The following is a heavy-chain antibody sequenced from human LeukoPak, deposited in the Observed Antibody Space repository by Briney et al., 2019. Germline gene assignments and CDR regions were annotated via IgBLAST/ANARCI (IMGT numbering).Heavy chain of an antibody. J-gene: IGHJ4*02. CDR1: GFTFSSYA. Sequence: GRSLRLSCAASGFTFSSYAMHWVRQAPGKGLEWVAVISYDGSNKYYADSVKGRFTISRDNSKNTLYLQMNSLRAEDTAVYYCARDSERRTTHRAALTYWGQGTLVTVSS. CDR3: ARDSERRTTHRAALTY. CDR2: ISYDGSNK. D-gene: IGHD1-1*01. V-gene: IGHV3-30-3*01.